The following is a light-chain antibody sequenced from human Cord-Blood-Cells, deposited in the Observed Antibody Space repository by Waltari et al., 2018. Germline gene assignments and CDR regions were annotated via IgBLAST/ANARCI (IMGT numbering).Light chain of an antibody. CDR1: QDISNY. CDR3: QQYDNLFT. J-gene: IGKJ3*01. V-gene: IGKV1-33*01. Sequence: QSPSSLSASVGDRVTITCQASQDISNYLNWYQQKPGKAPKLLIYDASNLETGVPSRFSGSGSGTDFTFTISSLQPEDIATYYCQQYDNLFTFGPGTKVDIK. CDR2: DAS.